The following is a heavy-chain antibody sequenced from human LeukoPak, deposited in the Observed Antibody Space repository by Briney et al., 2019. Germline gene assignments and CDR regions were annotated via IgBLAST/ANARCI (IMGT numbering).Heavy chain of an antibody. CDR3: ARGPLAARQNEFDP. D-gene: IGHD6-13*01. J-gene: IGHJ5*02. V-gene: IGHV4-59*01. Sequence: SETLSPTCTVSGGSISSYYWSWIRQPPGKGLEWIGYIYYSGSTNYNPSLKSRVTISVDTSKNQFSLKLSSVTAADTAVYYCARGPLAARQNEFDPWGQGTLVTVSS. CDR2: IYYSGST. CDR1: GGSISSYY.